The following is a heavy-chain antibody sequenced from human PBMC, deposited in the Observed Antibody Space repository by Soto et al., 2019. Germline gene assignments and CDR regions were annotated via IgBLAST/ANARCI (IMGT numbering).Heavy chain of an antibody. D-gene: IGHD3-22*01. CDR3: AKNPGYYYDSTGYHFDY. V-gene: IGHV3-23*01. CDR1: EFTFSNYA. CDR2: ISYGGTT. Sequence: GGSLRLSCAASEFTFSNYAMSWVRQAPGKGLEWVSAISYGGTTYYADSVKGRFTISRDNPKNTLYLQMNSLRAEDTAVYYCAKNPGYYYDSTGYHFDYWGQGTLVTVSS. J-gene: IGHJ4*02.